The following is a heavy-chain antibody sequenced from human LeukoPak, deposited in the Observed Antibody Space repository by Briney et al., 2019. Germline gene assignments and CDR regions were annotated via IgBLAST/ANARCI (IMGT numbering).Heavy chain of an antibody. V-gene: IGHV3-30*18. CDR1: GFTFSSYG. J-gene: IGHJ6*02. CDR3: AKDLRYCSGTSCYEASGMDV. CDR2: ISYDGSDK. D-gene: IGHD2-2*01. Sequence: GGSLRLSCAASGFTFSSYGMHWVRQAPGKGLEWVAAISYDGSDKYYADSVKGRFTISKDNSKNTLSLQMNSLRAEDTAVFFCAKDLRYCSGTSCYEASGMDVWGQGTTVTVSS.